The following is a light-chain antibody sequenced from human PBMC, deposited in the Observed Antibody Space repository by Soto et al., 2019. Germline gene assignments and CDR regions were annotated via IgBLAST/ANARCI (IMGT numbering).Light chain of an antibody. J-gene: IGLJ3*02. CDR2: SNN. Sequence: QSVLTQPPSTSGTPGQRVSISCSGGTSSIGKNYVYWYHQVPGTAPKLLMYSNNQRPSGVPDRFSGSKSGTSASLAINGLRSEDEADYYCAAWDDSLSGVVFGGGTKVTVL. CDR3: AAWDDSLSGVV. V-gene: IGLV1-47*02. CDR1: TSSIGKNY.